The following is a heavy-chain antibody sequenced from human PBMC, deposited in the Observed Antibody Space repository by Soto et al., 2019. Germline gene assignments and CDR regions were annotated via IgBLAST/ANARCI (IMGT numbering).Heavy chain of an antibody. CDR2: IDWDEDK. V-gene: IGHV2-70*01. J-gene: IGHJ6*02. CDR1: GFSLSTSGMC. CDR3: ARTTTVTTNYYYYGMDV. D-gene: IGHD4-17*01. Sequence: SGPTLVNPTQTLTLTCTFSGFSLSTSGMCVSWIRQPPGKALEWLALIDWDEDKYYSTSLKTRLTISKDTSKNQVVLTMTNMDPVDTATYYCARTTTVTTNYYYYGMDVWGQGTTVTVSS.